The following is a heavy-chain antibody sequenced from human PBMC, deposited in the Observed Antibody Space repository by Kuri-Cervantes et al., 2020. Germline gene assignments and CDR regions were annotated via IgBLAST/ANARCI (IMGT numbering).Heavy chain of an antibody. Sequence: SETLSLTCTVSGGSISGYYWSWIRQPPGKGLEWIGYIYYSGSTNYNPSLKSRVTISVDTSKNQFSLKLSSVTAADTAVYYCASTLPYSSSYMLSAWGQGTLVTVSS. V-gene: IGHV4-59*01. D-gene: IGHD6-13*01. CDR3: ASTLPYSSSYMLSA. J-gene: IGHJ1*01. CDR2: IYYSGST. CDR1: GGSISGYY.